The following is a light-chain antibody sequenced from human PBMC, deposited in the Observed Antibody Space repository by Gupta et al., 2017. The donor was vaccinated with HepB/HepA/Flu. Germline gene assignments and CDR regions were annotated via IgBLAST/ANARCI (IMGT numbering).Light chain of an antibody. V-gene: IGLV3-1*01. Sequence: SYELTQPPSASFSPGQTAIITCSGDKLGDKYACWYQQKPGQSPVLVIYQDTKRPAVIPERFSCSNSGNTATLTIGGTHTVDEADYYCQAWDSVTVVFGGGTKLTVL. CDR1: KLGDKY. J-gene: IGLJ3*02. CDR3: QAWDSVTVV. CDR2: QDT.